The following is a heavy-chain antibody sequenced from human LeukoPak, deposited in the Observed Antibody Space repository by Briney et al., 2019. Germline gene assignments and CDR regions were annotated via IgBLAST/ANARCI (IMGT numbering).Heavy chain of an antibody. D-gene: IGHD2-15*01. CDR1: GFIFDDYA. Sequence: SLRLSCAASGFIFDDYAMHWVRQAPGKGLEWVSGINWNSGTIGYADSVKGRFTISRDNAKNSLYLQMNSPRADDMAFYYCARDRFRYCSGAYCSHFEFWGQGTLVSVSS. J-gene: IGHJ4*02. V-gene: IGHV3-9*03. CDR2: INWNSGTI. CDR3: ARDRFRYCSGAYCSHFEF.